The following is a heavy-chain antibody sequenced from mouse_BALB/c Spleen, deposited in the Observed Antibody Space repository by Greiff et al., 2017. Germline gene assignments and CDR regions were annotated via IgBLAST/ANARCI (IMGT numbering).Heavy chain of an antibody. CDR3: AREWNDGYYPAWFAY. CDR2: IYPSDSYT. V-gene: IGHV1-69*02. D-gene: IGHD2-3*01. J-gene: IGHJ3*01. Sequence: QVQLQQPGAELVRPGASVKLSCKASGYTFTSYWINWVKQRPGQGLEWIGNIYPSDSYTNYNQKFKDKATLTVDKSSSTAYMQLSSPTSEASAVYYCAREWNDGYYPAWFAYWGQGTLVTVSA. CDR1: GYTFTSYW.